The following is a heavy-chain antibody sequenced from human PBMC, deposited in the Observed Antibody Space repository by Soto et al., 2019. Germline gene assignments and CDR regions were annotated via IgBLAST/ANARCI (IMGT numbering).Heavy chain of an antibody. J-gene: IGHJ6*02. V-gene: IGHV3-21*01. CDR2: ISSSSSYI. CDR3: ARDFHRGYSGYLHFYYYYYGMDV. CDR1: GFTFSSYS. D-gene: IGHD5-12*01. Sequence: GGSLRLSCAASGFTFSSYSMNWVRQAPGKGLEWVSSISSSSSYIYYADSVKGRFTISRDNAKNSLYLQMNSLRAEDTAVYYCARDFHRGYSGYLHFYYYYYGMDVWGQGTTVTVSS.